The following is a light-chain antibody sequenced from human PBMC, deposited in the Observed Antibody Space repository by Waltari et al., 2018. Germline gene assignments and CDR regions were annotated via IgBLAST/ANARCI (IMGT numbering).Light chain of an antibody. CDR2: GAS. CDR3: QQYNNWPPWT. Sequence: EIVMTQSPATLSVSPGERATLSCRASQSVSSNLAWYQQKPGQAPSLLIYGASTRATGIPARLNGSGSGTEFTLTISSLQSEDFAVYYCQQYNNWPPWTFGQGTKVEIK. V-gene: IGKV3-15*01. CDR1: QSVSSN. J-gene: IGKJ1*01.